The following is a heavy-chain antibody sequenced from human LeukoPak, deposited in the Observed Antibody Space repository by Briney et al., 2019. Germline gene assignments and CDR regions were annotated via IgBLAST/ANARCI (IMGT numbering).Heavy chain of an antibody. V-gene: IGHV3-30*02. CDR2: IRYDGSNK. Sequence: GGSLRLSCAASGFTFSSYGMHWVRQAPGKGLEWVAFIRYDGSNKYYADSVKGRFTISRDNSKNTLYLQMNSLRAEDTAVYYCAKDLMAAAGIIDYWGQGTLVTVSS. CDR3: AKDLMAAAGIIDY. J-gene: IGHJ4*02. D-gene: IGHD6-13*01. CDR1: GFTFSSYG.